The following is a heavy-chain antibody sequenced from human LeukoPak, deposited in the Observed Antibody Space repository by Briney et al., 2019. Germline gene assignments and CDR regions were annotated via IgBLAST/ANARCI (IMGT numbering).Heavy chain of an antibody. Sequence: AGGSLRLSCAASGFTFDDYAMHWVRHAPGKGLEWVSGISWNSGSIGYADSVKGRFTISRDNAKNSLYLQMNSLRAEDTALYYCAKDMPYYYDSSGRAFDIWGQGTMVTVSS. CDR3: AKDMPYYYDSSGRAFDI. CDR2: ISWNSGSI. J-gene: IGHJ3*02. D-gene: IGHD3-22*01. V-gene: IGHV3-9*01. CDR1: GFTFDDYA.